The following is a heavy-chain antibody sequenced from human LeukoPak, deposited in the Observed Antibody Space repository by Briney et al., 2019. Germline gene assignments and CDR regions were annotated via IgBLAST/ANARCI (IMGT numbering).Heavy chain of an antibody. V-gene: IGHV4-34*01. D-gene: IGHD3-10*01. CDR1: GGSFSGYY. CDR2: INHSGST. CDR3: AREVDRVNDY. J-gene: IGHJ4*02. Sequence: SETLSLTCAVYGGSFSGYYWSWIRQPPGKGLEWIGEINHSGSTNYNPSLKSRVTISVDTSMNQFSLKLSSVTAADTAVYYCAREVDRVNDYWGQGTLVTVSS.